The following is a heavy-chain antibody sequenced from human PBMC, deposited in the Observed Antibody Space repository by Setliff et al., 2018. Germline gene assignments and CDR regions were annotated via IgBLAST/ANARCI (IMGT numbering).Heavy chain of an antibody. CDR3: ARVAQYSSSSFYYYYYGMDV. D-gene: IGHD6-6*01. CDR2: IIPIFGTA. V-gene: IGHV1-69*13. J-gene: IGHJ6*02. Sequence: SVKVSCKASGGTFSSYAISWVRQAPGQGLEWMGGIIPIFGTANYAQKFQGRVTITADESTSTAYMELSSLRSEDTAVYYCARVAQYSSSSFYYYYYGMDVWGQGTTVTVSS. CDR1: GGTFSSYA.